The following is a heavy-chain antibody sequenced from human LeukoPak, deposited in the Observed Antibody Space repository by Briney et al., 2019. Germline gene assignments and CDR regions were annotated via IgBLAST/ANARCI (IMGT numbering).Heavy chain of an antibody. CDR1: GYTFTSYD. J-gene: IGHJ5*02. D-gene: IGHD5-12*01. CDR2: MNPNSGNT. V-gene: IGHV1-8*01. Sequence: GASVKVSCKASGYTFTSYDINWVRQATGQGLEWMGWMNPNSGNTGYAQKFQGRVTMTRDTSISTAYMELSSLRSEDTAVYYCAKAGILATMNAYWFAPWGQGPLVTVS. CDR3: AKAGILATMNAYWFAP.